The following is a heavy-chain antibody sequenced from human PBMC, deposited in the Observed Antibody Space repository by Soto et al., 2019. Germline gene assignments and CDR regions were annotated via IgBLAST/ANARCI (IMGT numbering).Heavy chain of an antibody. CDR3: ARETGIAVDGVFDY. CDR2: ISGSGVST. CDR1: GFTFSSYS. D-gene: IGHD6-19*01. V-gene: IGHV3-23*01. J-gene: IGHJ4*02. Sequence: GGSLRLSCAASGFTFSSYSVSWVRQAPWKGLEWVSAISGSGVSTYYADSVKGRFTISRDNSKNTLYLQMNSLRAEDKAVYYCARETGIAVDGVFDYSDQRTLVTLCS.